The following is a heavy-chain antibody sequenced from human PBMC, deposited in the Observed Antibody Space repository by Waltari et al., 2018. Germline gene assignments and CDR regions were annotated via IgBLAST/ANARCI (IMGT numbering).Heavy chain of an antibody. J-gene: IGHJ2*01. Sequence: EVQLVESGGGLVQPGGSLRLSCAASGFTFSSYAMSWVRQAPGKGLEWVSAISGSGGGTYYAYSVKGRVTHSRDNSKKTVYLEMNSLRAEDTAVYYCAKVGGDYGDYYFDLWGRGTLVTVSS. CDR1: GFTFSSYA. CDR3: AKVGGDYGDYYFDL. V-gene: IGHV3-23*04. CDR2: ISGSGGGT. D-gene: IGHD4-17*01.